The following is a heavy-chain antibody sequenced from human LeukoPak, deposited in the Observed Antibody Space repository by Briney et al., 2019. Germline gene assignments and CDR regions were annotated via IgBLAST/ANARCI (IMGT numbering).Heavy chain of an antibody. CDR2: VKKDASEE. J-gene: IGHJ4*02. CDR1: GFTFSSHW. V-gene: IGHV3-7*01. CDR3: MRGPPYGSRSDYFDY. Sequence: PGGSLRLSCAASGFTFSSHWMSWVRQAPGKGLEWVASVKKDASEESYVDFVKGRFTISRDTKNSLYLQMNSLRVEDTAMYYCMRGPPYGSRSDYFDYWGQGTLVTVSS. D-gene: IGHD3-10*01.